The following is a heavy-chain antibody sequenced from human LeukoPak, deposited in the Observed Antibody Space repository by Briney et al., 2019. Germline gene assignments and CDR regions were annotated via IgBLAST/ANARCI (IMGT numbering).Heavy chain of an antibody. CDR2: IYNGGST. J-gene: IGHJ4*02. CDR3: ATLRDGYEFDY. CDR1: GVSISSNY. V-gene: IGHV4-59*01. D-gene: IGHD5-24*01. Sequence: ASETLSLTCTVSGVSISSNYWSWIRQPPGKGLEWIGHIYNGGSTNYNPSPKSRVTISVDTSKNQFSLKLTSVTAADTPVYYCATLRDGYEFDYWGQGTLVTVSS.